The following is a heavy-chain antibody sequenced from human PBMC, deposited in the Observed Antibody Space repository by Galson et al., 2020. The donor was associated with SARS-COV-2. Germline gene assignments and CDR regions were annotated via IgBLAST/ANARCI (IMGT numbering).Heavy chain of an antibody. V-gene: IGHV3-48*01. D-gene: IGHD6-13*01. J-gene: IGHJ6*02. CDR1: GFTFSSYR. CDR3: ASAAAGDYYYYGMDV. CDR2: ISSSSSTI. Sequence: RGSLRLSCAASGFTFSSYRMNWVRQAPGQGLEWVSYISSSSSTIYYADSVKGRFTISRDNAKNSLYLQMNSLRAEDTAVYYWASAAAGDYYYYGMDVWGQGTTVTVSS.